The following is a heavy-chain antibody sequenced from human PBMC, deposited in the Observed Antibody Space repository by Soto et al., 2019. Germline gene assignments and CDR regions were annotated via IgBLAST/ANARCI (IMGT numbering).Heavy chain of an antibody. V-gene: IGHV4-59*01. D-gene: IGHD6-19*01. CDR3: ASLIAVAGEDAFDI. CDR2: IYYSGST. Sequence: QVQLQESGPGLVKPSETLSLTCTVSGGSISSYYWSWIRQPPGKGLEWIGYIYYSGSTNYNPSLKSRVTISVDTSKNQFSLKLSSVIAADTAVYYCASLIAVAGEDAFDIWGQGTMVTVSS. CDR1: GGSISSYY. J-gene: IGHJ3*02.